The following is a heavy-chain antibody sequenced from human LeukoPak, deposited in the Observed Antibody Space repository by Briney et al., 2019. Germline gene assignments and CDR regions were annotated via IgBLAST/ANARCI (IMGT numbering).Heavy chain of an antibody. CDR3: ARAHFWSGYSRPVTSLNDY. Sequence: GASAKVSCKASGYTFTSYGISWVRQAPGQGLEWMGWISAYNGNTNYAQKLQGRVTMTTDTSTSTAYMELRSLRSDDTAVYYCARAHFWSGYSRPVTSLNDYWGQGTLVTVSS. CDR2: ISAYNGNT. J-gene: IGHJ4*02. V-gene: IGHV1-18*01. D-gene: IGHD3-3*01. CDR1: GYTFTSYG.